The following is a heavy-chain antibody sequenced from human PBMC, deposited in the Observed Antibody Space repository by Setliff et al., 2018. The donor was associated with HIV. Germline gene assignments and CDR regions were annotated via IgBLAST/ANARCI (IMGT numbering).Heavy chain of an antibody. Sequence: PSETLSLTCAVYGGSFDGYYWSWIRQPPGKGLEWIGELSHSGSTQYNPSLKSRVTISVETSTNHFSLILTSVTAADTAVYHCARHGPWGHFGPWGQGTLVTVSS. J-gene: IGHJ5*02. CDR2: LSHSGST. CDR3: ARHGPWGHFGP. V-gene: IGHV4-34*01. CDR1: GGSFDGYY. D-gene: IGHD7-27*01.